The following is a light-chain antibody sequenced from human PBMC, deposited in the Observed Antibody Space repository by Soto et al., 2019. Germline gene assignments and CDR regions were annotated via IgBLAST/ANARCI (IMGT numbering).Light chain of an antibody. V-gene: IGKV3-20*01. Sequence: VLKQAPGTLSLYAGERATLSCRGSQSVSSTYLIWYQQKPGQAPRLLIYGASSRATGVPDRFSGGGSGTDFTPTISSLVPEDFAVYYCQHLVNSLTWTXGQGTKVEIK. J-gene: IGKJ1*01. CDR2: GAS. CDR1: QSVSSTY. CDR3: QHLVNSLTWT.